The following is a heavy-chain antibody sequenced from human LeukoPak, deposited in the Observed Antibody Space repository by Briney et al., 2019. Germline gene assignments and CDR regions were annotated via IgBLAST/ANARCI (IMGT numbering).Heavy chain of an antibody. CDR1: GFTFSTYA. D-gene: IGHD3-22*01. V-gene: IGHV3-30-3*01. J-gene: IGHJ4*02. Sequence: GGSLRLSCAASGFTFSTYAMHWVRQAPGKGLEWMAVILYDGSNKFYADSVKGRFTISRDNAKNSLYLQMNSLRAEDTAVYYCARDQESGPYYYDSSGYFSWGQGTLVTVSS. CDR2: ILYDGSNK. CDR3: ARDQESGPYYYDSSGYFS.